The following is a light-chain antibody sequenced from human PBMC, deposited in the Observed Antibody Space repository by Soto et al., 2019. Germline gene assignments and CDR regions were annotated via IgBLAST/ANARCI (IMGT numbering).Light chain of an antibody. Sequence: EMVITHPPATMSVSPGERASLXXRDTQSINNALAWQQQKPGQAPRLXIYAASHRATGVPARFSGSGSGTAFTLTIIDLQAEDFAVCFCQHYDIWLLTFGGGTKVDI. CDR2: AAS. V-gene: IGKV3-15*01. CDR1: QSINNA. J-gene: IGKJ4*01. CDR3: QHYDIWLLT.